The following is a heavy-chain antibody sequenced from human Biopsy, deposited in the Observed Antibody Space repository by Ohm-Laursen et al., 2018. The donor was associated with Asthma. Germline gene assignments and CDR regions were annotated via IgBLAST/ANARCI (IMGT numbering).Heavy chain of an antibody. D-gene: IGHD3-16*02. CDR1: GFSLSDYY. Sequence: SLRLSCSAFGFSLSDYYMSWIRQAPGKGLEWVSYISWSSSYTNYADSVKGRFTISRDNAKNSLFLQMNSLRAEDTAVYYCARGGGRDLWGTYRYPWDYWGQGTLVTVSS. CDR2: ISWSSSYT. V-gene: IGHV3-11*06. J-gene: IGHJ4*02. CDR3: ARGGGRDLWGTYRYPWDY.